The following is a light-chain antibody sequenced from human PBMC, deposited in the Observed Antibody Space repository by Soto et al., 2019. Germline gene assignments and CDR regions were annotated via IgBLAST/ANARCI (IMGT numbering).Light chain of an antibody. J-gene: IGLJ1*01. CDR1: SSEIGSYNL. Sequence: QSVLTQPASVSGSPGQSITISCTGTSSEIGSYNLVSWYQQHPGRAPKLIIYEVTERPSGVSNRFSGSKSGNLASLTISGLQAEDEADYYCCSYAGSSTMDVFGAGTKVTVL. V-gene: IGLV2-23*02. CDR2: EVT. CDR3: CSYAGSSTMDV.